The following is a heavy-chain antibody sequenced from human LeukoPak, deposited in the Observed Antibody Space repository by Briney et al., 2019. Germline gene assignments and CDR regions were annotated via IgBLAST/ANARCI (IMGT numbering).Heavy chain of an antibody. CDR1: GGTFSSYA. D-gene: IGHD6-6*01. Sequence: SVKVSCKASGGTFSSYAISWVRQAPGQGLEWMGGIIPIFGTANYAQKFQGRVTITTDESTSTAYMELSSLRSEDTAVYYCARGEYSSSSEGAFDIWGQGTMVTVSS. CDR2: IIPIFGTA. CDR3: ARGEYSSSSEGAFDI. V-gene: IGHV1-69*05. J-gene: IGHJ3*02.